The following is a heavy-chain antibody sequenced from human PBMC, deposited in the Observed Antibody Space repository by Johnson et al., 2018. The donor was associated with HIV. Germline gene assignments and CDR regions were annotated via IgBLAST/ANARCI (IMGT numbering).Heavy chain of an antibody. J-gene: IGHJ3*02. D-gene: IGHD6-13*01. CDR3: AREGTAAVMDAFDI. Sequence: QVQLVESGGGVVQPGRSLRLSCAASGFTFSSYAMHWVRQAPGKGLEWVAVISYDGSSQYFADSVKGRFTISRDNSKNTLYLQMNSLRAEDTAVYFCAREGTAAVMDAFDIWGQGTMVTVSS. CDR2: ISYDGSSQ. CDR1: GFTFSSYA. V-gene: IGHV3-30-3*01.